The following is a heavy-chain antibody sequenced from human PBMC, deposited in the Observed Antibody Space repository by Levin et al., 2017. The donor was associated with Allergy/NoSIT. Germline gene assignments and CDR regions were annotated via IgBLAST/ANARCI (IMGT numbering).Heavy chain of an antibody. D-gene: IGHD3-10*01. CDR3: ARLPSLGFGELLLDY. J-gene: IGHJ4*02. Sequence: SETLSLTCTVSGGSISSYYWSWIRQPPGKGLEWIGYIYYSGSTNYNPSLKSRVTISVDTSKNQFSLKLSSVTAADTAVYYWARLPSLGFGELLLDYWGQGTLVTVSS. V-gene: IGHV4-59*01. CDR1: GGSISSYY. CDR2: IYYSGST.